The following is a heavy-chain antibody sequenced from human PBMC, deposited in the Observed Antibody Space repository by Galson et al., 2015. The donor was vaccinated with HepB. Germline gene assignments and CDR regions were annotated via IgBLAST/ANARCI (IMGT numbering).Heavy chain of an antibody. CDR2: MSGSGGST. CDR3: AKGIGGDSSAYYYYGMDV. J-gene: IGHJ6*02. CDR1: GFTFSSQA. D-gene: IGHD4-23*01. Sequence: SLRLSCAASGFTFSSQAMSWVRQAPGKGLEWVSAMSGSGGSTHYADSVKGRFTSSRDNSKNTLYLQMNSPRAEDTAVYYCAKGIGGDSSAYYYYGMDVWGQGTTVTVTS. V-gene: IGHV3-23*01.